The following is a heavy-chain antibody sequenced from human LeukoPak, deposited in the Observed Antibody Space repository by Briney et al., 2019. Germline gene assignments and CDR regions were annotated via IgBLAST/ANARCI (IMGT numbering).Heavy chain of an antibody. CDR2: IIPIFGTA. D-gene: IGHD3-22*01. V-gene: IGHV1-69*13. Sequence: RASVKVSCKASGGTFSSYAISWVRQAPGQGLEWVGGIIPIFGTANYAQKFQGRVTITADESTSTAYMELSSLRSEDTAVYYCARAGGPYYYDSSGYYPFDYWGQGTLVTVSS. CDR3: ARAGGPYYYDSSGYYPFDY. CDR1: GGTFSSYA. J-gene: IGHJ4*02.